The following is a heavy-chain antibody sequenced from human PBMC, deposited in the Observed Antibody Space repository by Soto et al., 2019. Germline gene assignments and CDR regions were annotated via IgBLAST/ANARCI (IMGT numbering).Heavy chain of an antibody. CDR3: ARSSYSSSWYLGSYYFDY. V-gene: IGHV4-30-2*01. J-gene: IGHJ4*02. Sequence: QLQLQESGSGLVKPSQTLSLTCAVSGGSISSGGYSWSWIRQPPGKGLEWIGYIYHSGSTYYNPSLKRRVTRSVDRSKNQFSLKLSSVTAADTAVYYCARSSYSSSWYLGSYYFDYWGQGTLVTVSS. CDR1: GGSISSGGYS. CDR2: IYHSGST. D-gene: IGHD6-13*01.